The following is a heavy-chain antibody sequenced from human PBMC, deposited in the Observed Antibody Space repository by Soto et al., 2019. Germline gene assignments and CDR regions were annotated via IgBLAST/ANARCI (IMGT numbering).Heavy chain of an antibody. CDR1: GGSISSGGYY. V-gene: IGHV4-31*03. CDR2: IYYSGST. CDR3: ARGGGGVLFWFDP. Sequence: QVQLQESGPGLVKPSQTLSLTCTVSGGSISSGGYYWSWIRQHPGKGLEWIGYIYYSGSTYYNPSLKSRVTISVDTSKNQFSLNLSSVTAADTAVYYCARGGGGVLFWFDPWGQGTLVTVSS. D-gene: IGHD3-16*01. J-gene: IGHJ5*02.